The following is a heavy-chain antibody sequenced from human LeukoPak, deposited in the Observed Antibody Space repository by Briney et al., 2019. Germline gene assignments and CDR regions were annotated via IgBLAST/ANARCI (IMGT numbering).Heavy chain of an antibody. D-gene: IGHD6-13*01. CDR3: ARDLSSSSYYYMDV. CDR2: ISAYNGNT. J-gene: IGHJ6*03. Sequence: ASVKVSCKASGYSFTSYSISWVRQAPGQGLEWMGWISAYNGNTNYVQKLQGRVTMTTDTSTGTAYMELRSLRSDDTAVYYCARDLSSSSYYYMDVWGKGTTVTVSS. CDR1: GYSFTSYS. V-gene: IGHV1-18*01.